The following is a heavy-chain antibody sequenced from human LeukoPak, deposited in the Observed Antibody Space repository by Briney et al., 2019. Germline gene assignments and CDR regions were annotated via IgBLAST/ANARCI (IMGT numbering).Heavy chain of an antibody. CDR3: ARERRDGYTSLFDY. CDR2: ISSSGSTI. J-gene: IGHJ4*02. V-gene: IGHV3-48*03. CDR1: GFTFSSYE. D-gene: IGHD5-24*01. Sequence: GGSLRLSCAASGFTFSSYEMNWVRQAPGKGLEWVSYISSSGSTIYYADSVKGRFTISRDNAKSSLYLQMNSLRAEDTAVYYCARERRDGYTSLFDYWGQGTLVTVSS.